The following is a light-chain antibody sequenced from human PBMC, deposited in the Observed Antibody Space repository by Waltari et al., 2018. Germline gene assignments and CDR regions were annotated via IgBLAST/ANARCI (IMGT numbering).Light chain of an antibody. V-gene: IGKV3-20*01. Sequence: VLIQSSGTLSVSPGERATLSYRASESVTNDYLAWYQQKPGQAPRLLIFDASVRATGIPDRFSGSGSGTDFTLTITRLEPEDFAVYHCQQYGSLPWTFGQGTKVDMK. CDR3: QQYGSLPWT. CDR2: DAS. J-gene: IGKJ1*01. CDR1: ESVTNDY.